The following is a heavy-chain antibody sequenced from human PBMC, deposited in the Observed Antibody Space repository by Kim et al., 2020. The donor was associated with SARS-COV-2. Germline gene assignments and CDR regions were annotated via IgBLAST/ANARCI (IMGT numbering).Heavy chain of an antibody. D-gene: IGHD1-1*01. Sequence: GGSLRLSCAASGFTFSSYGMHWVRQAPGKGLEWVAVISYDGSNKYYADSVKGRFTISRDNSKNTLYLQMNSLRAEDTAVYYCARQVHGPRNYYYYGMDVWGQGTTVTVSS. V-gene: IGHV3-30*03. CDR2: ISYDGSNK. J-gene: IGHJ6*02. CDR1: GFTFSSYG. CDR3: ARQVHGPRNYYYYGMDV.